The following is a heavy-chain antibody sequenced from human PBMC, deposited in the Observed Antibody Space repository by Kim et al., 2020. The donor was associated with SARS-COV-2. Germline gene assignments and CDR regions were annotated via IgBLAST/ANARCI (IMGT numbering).Heavy chain of an antibody. CDR1: GYSFTSYW. D-gene: IGHD3-10*01. CDR2: IYPGDSDT. V-gene: IGHV5-51*01. J-gene: IGHJ3*02. CDR3: ARPRAITMVRGVIIHDAFDI. Sequence: GESLKISCKGSGYSFTSYWIGWVRQMPGKGLEWMGIIYPGDSDTRYSPSFQGQVTISADKSISTAYLQWSSLKASDTAMYYCARPRAITMVRGVIIHDAFDIWGQGTMVTVSS.